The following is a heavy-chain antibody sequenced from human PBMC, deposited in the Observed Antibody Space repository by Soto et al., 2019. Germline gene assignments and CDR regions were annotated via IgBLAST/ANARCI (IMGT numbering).Heavy chain of an antibody. CDR1: GFAFSSYW. D-gene: IGHD2-21*02. CDR3: AKGGGDSLRYGMDV. CDR2: IRGDGSGA. Sequence: PGESLKISCAASGFAFSSYWMHWVRQAPGKGLVWLSRIRGDGSGANYADSVKGRFTISRDNAKNTLYLQMNSLRAEDTAVYYCAKGGGDSLRYGMDVWGQGTTVTVSS. V-gene: IGHV3-74*01. J-gene: IGHJ6*02.